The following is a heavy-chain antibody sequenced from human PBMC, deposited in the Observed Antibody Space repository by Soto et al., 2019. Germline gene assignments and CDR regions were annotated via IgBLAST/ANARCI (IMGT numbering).Heavy chain of an antibody. CDR3: ARDRDDYGSGNYYNRIDF. D-gene: IGHD3-10*01. J-gene: IGHJ4*02. CDR1: GGIFSTYA. Sequence: QVQLVQSGAEVKKPGSSVKVSCKASGGIFSTYAISWLRQAPGQGLEGMGGIIPLFGTPNYAQRFQGRVTITADESTSTAYMELSRLRAEDTAVYYCARDRDDYGSGNYYNRIDFWGQGTLDTVSS. V-gene: IGHV1-69*01. CDR2: IIPLFGTP.